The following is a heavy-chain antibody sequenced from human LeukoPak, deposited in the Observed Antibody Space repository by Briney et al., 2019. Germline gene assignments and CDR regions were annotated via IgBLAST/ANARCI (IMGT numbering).Heavy chain of an antibody. CDR1: GXSFSRDNYY. D-gene: IGHD6-13*01. J-gene: IGHJ4*02. CDR3: AKYQSGTMLDY. Sequence: PSETLSLTWTISGXSFSRDNYYWGLVRQPPGKGLEWIGTVYYNGNTQYNPSLKSRVTISGDTSKNQFSLRLRSVTAADTAVYYCAKYQSGTMLDYWGQGILVTVSS. CDR2: VYYNGNT. V-gene: IGHV4-39*01.